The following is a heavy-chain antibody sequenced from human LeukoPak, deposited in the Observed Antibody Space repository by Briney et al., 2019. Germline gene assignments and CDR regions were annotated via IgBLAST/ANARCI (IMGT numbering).Heavy chain of an antibody. D-gene: IGHD4-11*01. CDR1: GGTFSSYA. CDR2: IIPIFGTA. V-gene: IGHV1-69*05. CDR3: ARGYDDYSNYWWFDP. Sequence: SVNVSCKASGGTFSSYAISWVRQAPGQGLEWMGGIIPIFGTANYAQKFQGRVTITTDESTSTASMELSSLRSEDTAVYYCARGYDDYSNYWWFDPWGQGNLVTGSS. J-gene: IGHJ5*02.